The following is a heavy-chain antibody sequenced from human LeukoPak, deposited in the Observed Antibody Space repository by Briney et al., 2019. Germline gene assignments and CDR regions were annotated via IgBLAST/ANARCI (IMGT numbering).Heavy chain of an antibody. CDR1: GYTFTSYG. D-gene: IGHD2-2*01. V-gene: IGHV1-18*01. CDR2: FSAYNGNT. Sequence: GGSVKVSCKASGYTFTSYGISWVRQAPGQGLEWMGWFSAYNGNTNYAQKLQGRVTMTTDTSTSTAYMELRSLRSDDTAVYYCARVGIVVVPEGEDYYYYYMDVWGKGTTVTVSS. CDR3: ARVGIVVVPEGEDYYYYYMDV. J-gene: IGHJ6*03.